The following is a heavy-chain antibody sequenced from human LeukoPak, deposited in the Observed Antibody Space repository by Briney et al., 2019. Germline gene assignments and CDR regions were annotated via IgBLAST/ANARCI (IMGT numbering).Heavy chain of an antibody. Sequence: ASVKVSCKASGYTFTSYYMHWVRQAPGQGLEWMGIINPSGGSTSYAQKFQGRVTMTRDTSISTAYMELSRLRSDDTAVYYCARVTNIVGATPIYWGQGTLVTVSS. CDR3: ARVTNIVGATPIY. V-gene: IGHV1-46*01. CDR2: INPSGGST. D-gene: IGHD1-26*01. CDR1: GYTFTSYY. J-gene: IGHJ4*02.